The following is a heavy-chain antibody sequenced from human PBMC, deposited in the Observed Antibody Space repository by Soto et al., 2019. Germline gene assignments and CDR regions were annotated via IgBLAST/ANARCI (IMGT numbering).Heavy chain of an antibody. J-gene: IGHJ3*02. D-gene: IGHD4-17*01. CDR3: ASADYGGNSAAFDI. V-gene: IGHV4-39*01. CDR2: IYYSGST. CDR1: GGSISSSSYY. Sequence: PSETLSLTCTVSGGSISSSSYYWGWIRQPPGKGLEWIGSIYYSGSTYYNPSLKSRVTISVDTSKNQLSLKLSSVTAADTAVYYCASADYGGNSAAFDIWGQGTMVTVSS.